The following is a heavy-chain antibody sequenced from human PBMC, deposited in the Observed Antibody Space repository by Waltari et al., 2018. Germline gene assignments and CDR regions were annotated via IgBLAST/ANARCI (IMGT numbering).Heavy chain of an antibody. V-gene: IGHV4-39*01. D-gene: IGHD3-3*01. Sequence: QPQLQESGPGLVKPSETLSLTCTVSGASISSSAYYWGWIRQPPGKGLEWVGNIYYNGGNYDNPYLNSRVTISVDTSKNQVSLRLNSVTAADTAVYYCGSSPSQGTEWRSPIDYWGQGALVTVSS. CDR1: GASISSSAYY. J-gene: IGHJ4*01. CDR2: IYYNGGN. CDR3: GSSPSQGTEWRSPIDY.